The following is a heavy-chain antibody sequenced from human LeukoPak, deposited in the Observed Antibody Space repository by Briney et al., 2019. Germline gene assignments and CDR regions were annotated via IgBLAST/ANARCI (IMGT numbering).Heavy chain of an antibody. CDR1: GFTFSSYS. CDR2: ISYGGHNK. D-gene: IGHD3-22*01. J-gene: IGHJ4*02. Sequence: GGSLRLSCAASGFTFSSYSMNWVRQAPGKGLEGVAVISYGGHNKYYADSVKGRFTISRDNSKNTLYLQMISLRAEDTAVYYCARGQFRLSDFDSSGFDYWGQGTLLTVSS. V-gene: IGHV3-30*03. CDR3: ARGQFRLSDFDSSGFDY.